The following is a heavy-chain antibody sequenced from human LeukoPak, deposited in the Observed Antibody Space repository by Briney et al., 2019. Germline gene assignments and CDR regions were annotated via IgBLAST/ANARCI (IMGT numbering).Heavy chain of an antibody. CDR2: IIPIFGTA. CDR1: GGTSSSYA. D-gene: IGHD2-15*01. Sequence: ASVKVSCKASGGTSSSYAISWVRQAPGQGLEWMGGIIPIFGTANYAQKFQGRVTITADKSTSTAYMELSSLRSEDTAVYYCASLFSSRYCSGGSCYYYYYYMDVWGKGTTVTVSS. CDR3: ASLFSSRYCSGGSCYYYYYYMDV. V-gene: IGHV1-69*06. J-gene: IGHJ6*03.